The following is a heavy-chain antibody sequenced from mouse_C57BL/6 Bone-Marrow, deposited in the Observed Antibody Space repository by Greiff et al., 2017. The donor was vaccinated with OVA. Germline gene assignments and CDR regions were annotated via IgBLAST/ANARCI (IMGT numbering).Heavy chain of an antibody. CDR3: TRLLDAMDY. CDR2: ISSGGAYI. J-gene: IGHJ4*01. CDR1: GFTFSSYA. V-gene: IGHV5-9-1*02. D-gene: IGHD2-1*01. Sequence: EVQGVESGEGLVKPGGSLKLSCAASGFTFSSYAMSWVRQTPEKRLAWVAYISSGGAYIYYADTVKGRFTISRDNARNTLYLQMSSLKSEDTAMYYCTRLLDAMDYWGQGTSVTVSS.